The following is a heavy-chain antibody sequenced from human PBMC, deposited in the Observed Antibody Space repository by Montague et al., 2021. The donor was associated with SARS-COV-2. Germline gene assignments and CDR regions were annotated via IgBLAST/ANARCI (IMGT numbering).Heavy chain of an antibody. J-gene: IGHJ4*02. CDR1: GFTFSSYA. CDR2: IRGNGGST. CDR3: ARLDIMTAYPYEY. V-gene: IGHV3-23*01. D-gene: IGHD3-9*01. Sequence: LRLSCAASGFTFSSYAMSWVRQAPGKGLEWVSGIRGNGGSTYYADSVKGRFTISRDNPKNTLYLQMNSLRAEDTAVYYCARLDIMTAYPYEYWGQGTLVTVSS.